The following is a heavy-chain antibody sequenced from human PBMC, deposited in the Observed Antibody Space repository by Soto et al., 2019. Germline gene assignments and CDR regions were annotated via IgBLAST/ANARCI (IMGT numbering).Heavy chain of an antibody. Sequence: QLQLQESGPRLVKPSETLSLTCSVSGGSISGFSWSWVRQPPGKALEWIGHISYIGNTNYNPSLQSRVTMSVDTSKNQFSLKLSSVTTADTAVYYCTRVACFGIKQWLTYWGQGTLVSVSS. J-gene: IGHJ4*02. CDR3: TRVACFGIKQWLTY. CDR1: GGSISGFS. CDR2: ISYIGNT. V-gene: IGHV4-59*01. D-gene: IGHD6-19*01.